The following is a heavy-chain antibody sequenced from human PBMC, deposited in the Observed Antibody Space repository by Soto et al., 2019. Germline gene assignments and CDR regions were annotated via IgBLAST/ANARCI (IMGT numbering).Heavy chain of an antibody. J-gene: IGHJ4*02. Sequence: EVQLVESGGGLVQPWGSLRLSCSASGFTFSTYWMSWVRQAPGKGLEWVANIKQDGSENYYVDSVKGRFTISRDNAKNSLYLQMNSLRAEDTAVYYCARDSLGYCTSTSCYWSEDYWGQGTLVTVSS. CDR2: IKQDGSEN. D-gene: IGHD2-2*01. V-gene: IGHV3-7*03. CDR3: ARDSLGYCTSTSCYWSEDY. CDR1: GFTFSTYW.